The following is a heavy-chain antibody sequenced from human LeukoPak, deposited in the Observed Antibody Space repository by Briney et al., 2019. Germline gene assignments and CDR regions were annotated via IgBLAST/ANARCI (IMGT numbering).Heavy chain of an antibody. CDR2: IYYSGNT. CDR1: GGSIGNNNYY. D-gene: IGHD3-10*01. Sequence: SETLSLTCTVSGGSIGNNNYYWGWIRQPPGKGLEWIGSIYYSGNTYYNPSLESRVTISVDTSKNQFSLKLSAGTAADTAVYYCAKHYMGSHYNRGLDYWGQGTLVTVSS. V-gene: IGHV4-39*01. CDR3: AKHYMGSHYNRGLDY. J-gene: IGHJ4*02.